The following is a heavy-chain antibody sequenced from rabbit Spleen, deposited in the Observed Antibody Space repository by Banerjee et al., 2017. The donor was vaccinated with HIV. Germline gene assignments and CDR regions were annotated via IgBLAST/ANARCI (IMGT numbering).Heavy chain of an antibody. Sequence: QEQLEESGGGLVKPEGSLTLTCKASGFDFSSYWMCWVRQAPGKRLEWIGCIYAGSGSTYYASWAKGRFTISKTSSTTVTLQMTSLTAADTATYFCARRGRSGGSWDLWGPGTLVTVS. CDR1: GFDFSSYW. J-gene: IGHJ4*01. CDR3: ARRGRSGGSWDL. CDR2: IYAGSGST. D-gene: IGHD4-2*01. V-gene: IGHV1S45*01.